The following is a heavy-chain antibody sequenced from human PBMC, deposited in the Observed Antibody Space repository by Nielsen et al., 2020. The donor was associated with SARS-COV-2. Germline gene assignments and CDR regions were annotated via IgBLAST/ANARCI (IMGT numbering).Heavy chain of an antibody. CDR2: INNDGSIT. J-gene: IGHJ4*02. D-gene: IGHD3-10*01. CDR3: ARDLYYYGPLDY. CDR1: GFAFSTYW. Sequence: GESLKISCAASGFAFSTYWMHWVRQAPGKGLVWVARINNDGSITNYADSVTGRFTISRDNAKNSLYLQMNSLRAEDTAVYYCARDLYYYGPLDYWGQGTLVTVSS. V-gene: IGHV3-74*01.